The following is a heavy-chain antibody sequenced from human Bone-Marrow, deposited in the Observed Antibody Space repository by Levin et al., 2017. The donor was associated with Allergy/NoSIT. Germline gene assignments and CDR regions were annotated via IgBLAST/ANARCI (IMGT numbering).Heavy chain of an antibody. CDR3: ARGGDLVVSAEDAFDI. J-gene: IGHJ3*02. V-gene: IGHV1-18*01. Sequence: ASVKVSCKASGYTFTSYGISWVRQAPGQGLEWMGWISAYNGNTNYAQKLQGRVTMTTDTSTSTAYMELRSLRSDDTAVYYCARGGDLVVSAEDAFDIWGQGTMVTVSS. D-gene: IGHD2-15*01. CDR1: GYTFTSYG. CDR2: ISAYNGNT.